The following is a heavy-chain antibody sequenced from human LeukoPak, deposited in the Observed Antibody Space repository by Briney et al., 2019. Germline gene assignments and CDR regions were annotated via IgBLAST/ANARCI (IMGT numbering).Heavy chain of an antibody. V-gene: IGHV4-34*01. CDR1: GGSFSGYY. CDR3: AMTYYDFWSGYTYYFDY. Sequence: PSETLSLTCAVYGGSFSGYYWSWIRQPPGKGLEWIGEINHSGSTNYNPSLKSRVTISVDTSKNQFSLKLSSVTAADTAVYYCAMTYYDFWSGYTYYFDYWGQGTLVTVSS. J-gene: IGHJ4*02. D-gene: IGHD3-3*01. CDR2: INHSGST.